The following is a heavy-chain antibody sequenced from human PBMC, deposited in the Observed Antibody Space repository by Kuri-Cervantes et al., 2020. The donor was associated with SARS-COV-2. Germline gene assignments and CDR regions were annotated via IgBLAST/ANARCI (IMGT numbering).Heavy chain of an antibody. CDR2: FYYRGNP. CDR1: GLSISGYY. Sequence: SETLSLTCTVSGLSISGYYWSWIRQPPGKGLEWIGYFYYRGNPNYNPSLKSRVTISLDTPKHQFSLKLNSVTAAGTAVYYCARARYSSGPPGGYYYYMDVWGKGTTVTVSS. D-gene: IGHD6-19*01. CDR3: ARARYSSGPPGGYYYYMDV. J-gene: IGHJ6*03. V-gene: IGHV4-59*01.